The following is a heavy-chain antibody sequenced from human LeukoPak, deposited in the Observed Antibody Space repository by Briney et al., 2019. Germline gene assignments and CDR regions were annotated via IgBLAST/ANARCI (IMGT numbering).Heavy chain of an antibody. CDR3: ARGQDTVITSRDAFDI. D-gene: IGHD4-23*01. J-gene: IGHJ3*02. CDR1: GFAFTNYP. CDR2: ISTSSIYI. V-gene: IGHV3-21*01. Sequence: GGSLRLSCVASGFAFTNYPMNWVRQAPGKGLEWVSSISTSSIYIYYADSVKGRFTISRDNAKNSLYLQMNSLRAEDTAVYYCARGQDTVITSRDAFDIWGQGTMVTVSS.